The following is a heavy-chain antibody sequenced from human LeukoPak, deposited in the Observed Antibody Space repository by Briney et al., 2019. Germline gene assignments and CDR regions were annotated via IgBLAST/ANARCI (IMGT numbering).Heavy chain of an antibody. V-gene: IGHV5-51*01. D-gene: IGHD1-26*01. CDR2: INPADSDT. CDR3: ANTLGARHYFDY. Sequence: GESLKISCKGSGYSFTNNWIGWVRQMPGKGPEWMGIINPADSDTRYSPSVQGRVTISADKSITTAYLQWTSLKASDTAMYYCANTLGARHYFDYWGQGTLVTVSS. J-gene: IGHJ4*02. CDR1: GYSFTNNW.